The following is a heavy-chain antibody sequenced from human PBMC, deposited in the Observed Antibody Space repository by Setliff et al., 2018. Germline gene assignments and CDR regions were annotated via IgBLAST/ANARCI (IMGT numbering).Heavy chain of an antibody. V-gene: IGHV4-59*01. CDR2: VYYSGTA. J-gene: IGHJ4*02. Sequence: PPETLSLTCTVSDGSLSTYYWSWIRQPPGKGLEFIGYVYYSGTANYSPSLRSRLTISVDTSKNQFSLKLRSVTAADTAVYYCARGGTYRYFDYWGQGALVTVSS. CDR1: DGSLSTYY. CDR3: ARGGTYRYFDY.